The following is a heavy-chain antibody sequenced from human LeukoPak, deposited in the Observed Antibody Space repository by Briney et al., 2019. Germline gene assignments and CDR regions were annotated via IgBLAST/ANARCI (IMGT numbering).Heavy chain of an antibody. D-gene: IGHD6-19*01. CDR2: INPNSGGT. CDR1: GYTFTGYY. J-gene: IGHJ4*02. CDR3: AREMGAVAGTFDY. Sequence: ASVKVSCKASGYTFTGYYMHWVRQAPGQGLEWMGWINPNSGGTNYAQKFQGRVTMTRDTSISTAYMELSRLRSDGTAVYYCAREMGAVAGTFDYWGQGTLVTVSS. V-gene: IGHV1-2*02.